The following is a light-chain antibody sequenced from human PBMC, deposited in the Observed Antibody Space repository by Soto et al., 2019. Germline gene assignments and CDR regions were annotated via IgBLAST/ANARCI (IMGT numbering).Light chain of an antibody. Sequence: QSALTQPPSASGSPGQSVTISCTGTKNDIGVYDFVSWYQHHPGKAPRLIIYEVVQRPSGVPDRFSGSKSGNTASLTVSGLQVADEADYFCKSYAGSNTYVFGSGTKLTVL. V-gene: IGLV2-8*01. CDR1: KNDIGVYDF. CDR3: KSYAGSNTYV. CDR2: EVV. J-gene: IGLJ1*01.